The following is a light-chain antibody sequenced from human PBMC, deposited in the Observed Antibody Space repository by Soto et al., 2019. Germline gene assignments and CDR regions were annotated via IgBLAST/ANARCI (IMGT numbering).Light chain of an antibody. CDR2: EVS. CDR3: CSYTGSGTLV. V-gene: IGLV2-23*02. Sequence: QSVLTQPASVSGSPGQSITISCTGTSSDVGSYNFVSWYQQHPGEAPKLMIYEVSKRPSWVSNRFSGSKSGNTASLTISGLQAEDEADYYCCSYTGSGTLVFGGGTKVTVL. CDR1: SSDVGSYNF. J-gene: IGLJ2*01.